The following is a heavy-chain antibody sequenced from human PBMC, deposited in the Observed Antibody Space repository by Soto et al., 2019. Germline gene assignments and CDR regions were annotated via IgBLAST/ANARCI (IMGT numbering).Heavy chain of an antibody. Sequence: VASVKVSCKASGGTFSSYAISWVRQAPGQGLEWMGGIIPIFGTANYAQKFQGRVTITADESTSTAYMELSSLRSEDTAVYYCAAEMATILTAFDIWGQGTMVTVSS. CDR2: IIPIFGTA. D-gene: IGHD5-12*01. CDR3: AAEMATILTAFDI. J-gene: IGHJ3*02. CDR1: GGTFSSYA. V-gene: IGHV1-69*13.